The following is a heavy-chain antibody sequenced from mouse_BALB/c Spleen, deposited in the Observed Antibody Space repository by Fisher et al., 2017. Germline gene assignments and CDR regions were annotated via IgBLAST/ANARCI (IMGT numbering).Heavy chain of an antibody. D-gene: IGHD2-4*01. CDR3: ARKSYYDYGYAMDY. J-gene: IGHJ4*01. V-gene: IGHV5-12-1*01. Sequence: GRFTISRDNPKNTLFLQMSSLKSEDTAIYYCARKSYYDYGYAMDYWGQGTSVTVSS.